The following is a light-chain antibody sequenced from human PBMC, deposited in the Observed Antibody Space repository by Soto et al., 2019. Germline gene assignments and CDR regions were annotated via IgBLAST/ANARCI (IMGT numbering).Light chain of an antibody. Sequence: MVLTQTPGTLSFSPGERATLSCRASQSVSNNYLAWYQQRPGQAPRLLIYDASSRATGIPDRFSGSGSGKDFSLTISRVEPEDFAVYYCQQYETSPRAFGQGTKVEIK. CDR1: QSVSNNY. J-gene: IGKJ1*01. CDR3: QQYETSPRA. CDR2: DAS. V-gene: IGKV3-20*01.